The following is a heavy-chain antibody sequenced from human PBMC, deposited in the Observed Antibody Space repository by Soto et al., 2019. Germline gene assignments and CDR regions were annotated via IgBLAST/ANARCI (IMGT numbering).Heavy chain of an antibody. D-gene: IGHD2-2*01. CDR1: GYTFTNYG. J-gene: IGHJ4*02. CDR2: VSAYNRNT. CDR3: ERERQYEPLLY. V-gene: IGHV1-18*01. Sequence: QVQLVQSGVEVKKPGASVKVSCQASGYTFTNYGITWLRQAPGQGLEWMGWVSAYNRNTNYAQRFQDRVRMTTDTSTRTAYMELRNLKSDDTAISLCERERQYEPLLYWGQGTLVTVSS.